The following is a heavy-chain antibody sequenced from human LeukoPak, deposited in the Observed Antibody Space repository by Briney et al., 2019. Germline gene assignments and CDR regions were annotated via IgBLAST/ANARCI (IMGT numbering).Heavy chain of an antibody. Sequence: GGSLRLSCAASGFTFSSYSMNWVRQAPGKGLEWVSSISSSSSYIYYADSVKGRFTISRDNAKNSLYLQMNSLRAEDTAVYYCARDVAARRFLDYWGQGTLVTVSS. V-gene: IGHV3-21*01. CDR3: ARDVAARRFLDY. CDR1: GFTFSSYS. CDR2: ISSSSSYI. D-gene: IGHD6-6*01. J-gene: IGHJ4*02.